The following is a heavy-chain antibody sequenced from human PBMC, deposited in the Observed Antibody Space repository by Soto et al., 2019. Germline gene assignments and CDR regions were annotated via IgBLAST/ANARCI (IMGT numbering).Heavy chain of an antibody. J-gene: IGHJ4*02. CDR1: GFTFRSFD. Sequence: EVQLVESGGGLVQPGGSLRLTCGASGFTFRSFDFHWVRQATGKGLEWVATIGTIGDTYYPVSVKGRLTVSRENSNSSVSLQMDRLRVRDTAVYFCVRGQEVGAHFFDSWGQGTPVTVSS. CDR2: IGTIGDT. V-gene: IGHV3-13*01. D-gene: IGHD2-15*01. CDR3: VRGQEVGAHFFDS.